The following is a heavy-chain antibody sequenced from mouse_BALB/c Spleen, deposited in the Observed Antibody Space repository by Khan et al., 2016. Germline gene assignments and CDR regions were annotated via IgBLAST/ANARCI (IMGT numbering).Heavy chain of an antibody. V-gene: IGHV3-1*02. Sequence: EVQLQESGPDLVKPSQSLSLTCTVSGYSITSGYSWHWIRQFPGNKLEWMGYIHYSGSTNYNPSLKSRISITRDTSKNQFFLQLNSVTTEDTATXYCAKYDYDYAMDYWGQGTSVTVSS. CDR3: AKYDYDYAMDY. CDR1: GYSITSGYS. CDR2: IHYSGST. J-gene: IGHJ4*01. D-gene: IGHD2-4*01.